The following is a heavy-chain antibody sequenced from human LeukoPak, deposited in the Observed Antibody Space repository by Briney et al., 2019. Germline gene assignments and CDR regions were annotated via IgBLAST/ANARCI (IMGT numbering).Heavy chain of an antibody. V-gene: IGHV3-23*01. D-gene: IGHD1-1*01. CDR1: GFTFSSYA. J-gene: IGHJ3*02. CDR3: AKTGELERRVADAFGI. Sequence: GGSLRVSCAASGFTFSSYAMSWVRQAPGKGLEWVSAISGSGGSTYYADSVKGRFTISRDNSKNTLYLQMNSLRAEDTAVYYCAKTGELERRVADAFGIWGQGTMVTVSS. CDR2: ISGSGGST.